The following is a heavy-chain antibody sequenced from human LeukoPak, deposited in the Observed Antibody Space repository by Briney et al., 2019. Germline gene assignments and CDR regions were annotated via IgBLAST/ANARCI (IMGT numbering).Heavy chain of an antibody. D-gene: IGHD2-2*01. J-gene: IGHJ4*02. CDR1: GGSFSGYY. CDR2: INHSGST. V-gene: IGHV4-34*01. Sequence: SETLSLTCAVYGGSFSGYYWSWILQPPGKGLEWIGEINHSGSTNYNPSLKSRVTISVDTSKNQFSLKLSSVTAADTAVYYCGNLLANCSSTSCYASGDYWGQGTLVTVSS. CDR3: GNLLANCSSTSCYASGDY.